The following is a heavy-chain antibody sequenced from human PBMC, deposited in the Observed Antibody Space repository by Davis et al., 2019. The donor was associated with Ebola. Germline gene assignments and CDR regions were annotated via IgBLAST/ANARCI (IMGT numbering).Heavy chain of an antibody. CDR2: IIPIFGTA. J-gene: IGHJ4*02. CDR1: GGTFSSYA. Sequence: SVKVSCKVSGGTFSSYAISWVRQAPGQGLEWMGGIIPIFGTANYAQRFQGRVTITADESRTTAYMELSSLRSEDTAVYYCAKDRYYDNNPLYYESECWGQGTLVTVSS. CDR3: AKDRYYDNNPLYYESEC. D-gene: IGHD3-22*01. V-gene: IGHV1-69*13.